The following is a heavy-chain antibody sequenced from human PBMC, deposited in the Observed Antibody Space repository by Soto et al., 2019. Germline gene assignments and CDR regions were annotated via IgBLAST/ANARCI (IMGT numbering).Heavy chain of an antibody. D-gene: IGHD7-27*01. CDR1: GFSLSTSGVG. J-gene: IGHJ4*02. CDR2: IYWDDDK. V-gene: IGHV2-5*02. CDR3: AHSLIPNWGSRGAFDY. Sequence: QITLKESGPTLVKPTQTLTLTCTFSGFSLSTSGVGVGWIRQPPGKALEWLALIYWDDDKRYSPSLKSRLTLTKDTSKNQVVPTMTNMDPVDTATYYCAHSLIPNWGSRGAFDYWGQGTLVTVSS.